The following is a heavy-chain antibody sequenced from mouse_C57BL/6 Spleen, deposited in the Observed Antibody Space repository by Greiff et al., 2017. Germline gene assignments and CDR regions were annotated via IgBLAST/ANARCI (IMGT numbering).Heavy chain of an antibody. D-gene: IGHD4-1*01. V-gene: IGHV6-3*01. Sequence: DVHLVESGGGLVQPGGSMKLSCVASGFTFSNYWMNWVRQSPETGLEWVAQIRLKSDNYATHYAESVKGRFTISRDDSKSSVYLQMNNLRAEDTGIYYCTPPLGLCAYWGQGTLVTVSA. J-gene: IGHJ3*01. CDR3: TPPLGLCAY. CDR1: GFTFSNYW. CDR2: IRLKSDNYAT.